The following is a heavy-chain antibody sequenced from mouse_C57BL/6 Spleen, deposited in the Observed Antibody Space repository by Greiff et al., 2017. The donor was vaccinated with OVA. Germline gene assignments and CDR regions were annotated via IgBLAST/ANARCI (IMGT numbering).Heavy chain of an antibody. CDR3: ARQGNWD. CDR2: ISSGGSYT. J-gene: IGHJ3*01. D-gene: IGHD4-1*01. CDR1: GFTFSSYG. Sequence: EVKLMESGGDLVKPGGSLKLSCAASGFTFSSYGMSWVRQTPDKRLEWVATISSGGSYTYYPDSVKGRFTISRDNAKNTLYLQMSSLKSEDTAMYYCARQGNWDWGQGTLVTVSA. V-gene: IGHV5-6*01.